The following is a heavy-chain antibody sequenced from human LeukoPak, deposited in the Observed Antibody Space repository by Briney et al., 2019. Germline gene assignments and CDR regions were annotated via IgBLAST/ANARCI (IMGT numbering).Heavy chain of an antibody. V-gene: IGHV6-1*01. Sequence: SQTLSLTCAISGDSVSSNTAAWNWIRQSPSRGLEWLGRTYYRSKWYNDYAGSVKSRIIINPDTSKDQFSLQLNSVTPEDTAMYYCVREGEYKLGHHYYGMDVWGQGTTVTVSS. CDR1: GDSVSSNTAA. J-gene: IGHJ6*02. CDR2: TYYRSKWYN. CDR3: VREGEYKLGHHYYGMDV. D-gene: IGHD3-10*01.